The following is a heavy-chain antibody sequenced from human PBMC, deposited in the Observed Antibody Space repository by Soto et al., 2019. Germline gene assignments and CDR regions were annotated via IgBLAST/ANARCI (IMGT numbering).Heavy chain of an antibody. CDR3: ARDIAARADYFDY. J-gene: IGHJ4*02. V-gene: IGHV3-48*01. Sequence: GGSLRLSCAASGFTFSSYSMNWVRQAPGKGLEWVSYISSSSSTIYYADSVKGRFTISRDNAKNSLYLQMNSLRAEDTAVYYCARDIAARADYFDYWGQGTLVTVSS. D-gene: IGHD6-6*01. CDR2: ISSSSSTI. CDR1: GFTFSSYS.